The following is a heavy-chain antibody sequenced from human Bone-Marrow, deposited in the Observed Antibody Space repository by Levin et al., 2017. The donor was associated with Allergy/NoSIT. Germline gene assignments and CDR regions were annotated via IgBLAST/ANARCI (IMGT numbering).Heavy chain of an antibody. V-gene: IGHV4-39*07. J-gene: IGHJ5*02. CDR3: ARARYDFWSGYYFTLTGETTSGWFDP. CDR1: GGSISSSSYY. D-gene: IGHD3-3*01. CDR2: IYYSGST. Sequence: PSETLSLTCTVSGGSISSSSYYWGWIRQPPGKGLEWIGSIYYSGSTYYNPSLKSRVTISVDTSKNQFSLKLSSVTAADTAVYYCARARYDFWSGYYFTLTGETTSGWFDPWGQGTLVTVSS.